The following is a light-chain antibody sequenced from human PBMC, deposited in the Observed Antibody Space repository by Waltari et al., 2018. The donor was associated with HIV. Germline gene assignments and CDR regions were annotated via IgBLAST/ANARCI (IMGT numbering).Light chain of an antibody. CDR1: NIGGKH. CDR2: DDK. CDR3: QVFENSRDQA. Sequence: YVLTQPPSVSVAPGTTATITCGGNNIGGKHVHWYQQKSGQAPVLVIHDDKLRPSGIPARLSGSNSGDTATLTISGVEVGDEAEYYCQVFENSRDQAFGTGTKVTVL. J-gene: IGLJ1*01. V-gene: IGLV3-21*01.